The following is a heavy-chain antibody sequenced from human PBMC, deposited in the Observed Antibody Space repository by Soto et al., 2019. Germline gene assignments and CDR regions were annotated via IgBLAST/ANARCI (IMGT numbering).Heavy chain of an antibody. CDR3: ARDGDTVTTFYYYYYMDV. CDR2: ISAYNGNT. V-gene: IGHV1-18*01. J-gene: IGHJ6*03. Sequence: ASVKVSCKASGYTFTSYGISWVRQAPGQGLEWIGWISAYNGNTNYAQKLQGRVTMTTDTSTSTAYMELRSLRSDDTAVYYCARDGDTVTTFYYYYYMDVWGKGTTVTVSS. CDR1: GYTFTSYG. D-gene: IGHD4-17*01.